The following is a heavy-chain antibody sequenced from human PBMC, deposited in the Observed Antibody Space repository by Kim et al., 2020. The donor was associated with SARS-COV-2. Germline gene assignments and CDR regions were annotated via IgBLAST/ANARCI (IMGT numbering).Heavy chain of an antibody. J-gene: IGHJ4*02. CDR1: GFTFSSYA. D-gene: IGHD3-10*01. Sequence: GGSLRLSCAASGFTFSSYAMHWVRQAPGKGLEWVAVISYDGSNKYYADSVKGRFTISRDNSKNTLYLQMNSLRAEDTAVYYCARTSGTYYYGSGSYPDYWGQGTLVTVSS. V-gene: IGHV3-30-3*01. CDR3: ARTSGTYYYGSGSYPDY. CDR2: ISYDGSNK.